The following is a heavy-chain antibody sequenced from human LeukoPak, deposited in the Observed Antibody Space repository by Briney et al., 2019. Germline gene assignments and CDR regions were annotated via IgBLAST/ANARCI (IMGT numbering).Heavy chain of an antibody. D-gene: IGHD3-22*01. Sequence: GGSLRLSCAASGFTFSSYDMSWVRQAPGKGLEWVSNVNWHGGSTNYADSVKGRFTISRDNAKNSLYLQMNRLRAEDTAFYYCARGLMGGYPLFDYWGHGTLVTVSS. V-gene: IGHV3-20*04. J-gene: IGHJ4*01. CDR2: VNWHGGST. CDR3: ARGLMGGYPLFDY. CDR1: GFTFSSYD.